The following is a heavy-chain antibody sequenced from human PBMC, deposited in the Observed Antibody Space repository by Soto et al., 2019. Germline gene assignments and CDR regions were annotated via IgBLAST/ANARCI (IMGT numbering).Heavy chain of an antibody. D-gene: IGHD4-17*01. Sequence: SVKVSCKASGRTFSSYAISWVRQAPGQGLEWMGGIIPIFGTANYAQKFQGRVTITADESTSTAYMELSSLRSEDTAVYYCAREPTVVTPGAFDIWGQGTMVTVSS. CDR2: IIPIFGTA. CDR1: GRTFSSYA. CDR3: AREPTVVTPGAFDI. J-gene: IGHJ3*02. V-gene: IGHV1-69*13.